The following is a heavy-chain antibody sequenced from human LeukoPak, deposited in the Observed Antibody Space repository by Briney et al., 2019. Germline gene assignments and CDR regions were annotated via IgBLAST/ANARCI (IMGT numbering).Heavy chain of an antibody. V-gene: IGHV3-21*01. J-gene: IGHJ4*02. CDR3: ARDRTMTWDY. Sequence: GGSLRLSCAASGFTFSSYSMNWVHQAPGKGLEWVSSISSSSSYIYYADSVKGRFTISRDNAKNSLYLQMNSLRAEDTAVYYCARDRTMTWDYWGQGTLVTVSS. CDR2: ISSSSSYI. D-gene: IGHD3-22*01. CDR1: GFTFSSYS.